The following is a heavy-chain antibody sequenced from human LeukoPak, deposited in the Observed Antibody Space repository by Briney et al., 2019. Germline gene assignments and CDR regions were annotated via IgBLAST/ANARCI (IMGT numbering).Heavy chain of an antibody. D-gene: IGHD4-17*01. V-gene: IGHV3-33*06. CDR2: IWYDGSNK. CDR1: GFTFSSYG. J-gene: IGHJ4*02. CDR3: AKKSGSYGDYGVLDY. Sequence: PGKSLRLSCAASGFTFSSYGMHWVRQAPGKGLEWVAVIWYDGSNKYYADSVKGRFTISRDNSKNTLYLQMNSLRAEDTAVYYCAKKSGSYGDYGVLDYWGQGTLVTVSS.